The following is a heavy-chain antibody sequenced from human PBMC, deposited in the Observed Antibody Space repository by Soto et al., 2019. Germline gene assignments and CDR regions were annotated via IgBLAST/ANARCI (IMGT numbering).Heavy chain of an antibody. V-gene: IGHV4-31*03. CDR2: VYDIGIS. CDR3: AKLSCTSSTCYFPGWFDP. D-gene: IGHD2-2*01. CDR1: WESSNGWASF. Sequence: PSETLCLTRSVSWESSNGWASFWSWIRQPPGRGLEWIANVYDIGISYYNPSLKSRLTISVDTTKNQFSLQLKSMTAADTAVYYCAKLSCTSSTCYFPGWFDPWGQGTLVTVS. J-gene: IGHJ5*02.